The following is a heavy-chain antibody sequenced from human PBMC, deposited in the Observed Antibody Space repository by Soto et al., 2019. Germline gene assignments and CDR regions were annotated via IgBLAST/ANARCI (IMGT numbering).Heavy chain of an antibody. D-gene: IGHD3-3*01. CDR1: GCSISSGGYY. CDR3: ARDSRITIFGLAVGYFDY. Sequence: TRSLTCPVSGCSISSGGYYWRWIRPHPGKGLEWIGYIYYSGSTYYNPSLKSRVTISVDTSKNQFSLKLSSVTAADTAVYYCARDSRITIFGLAVGYFDYWGQGTLVTVSA. J-gene: IGHJ4*02. V-gene: IGHV4-31*03. CDR2: IYYSGST.